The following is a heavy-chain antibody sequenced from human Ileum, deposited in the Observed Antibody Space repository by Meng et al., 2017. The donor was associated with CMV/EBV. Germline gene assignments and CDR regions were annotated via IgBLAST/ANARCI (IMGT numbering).Heavy chain of an antibody. CDR1: GYTFMNYG. J-gene: IGHJ4*02. Sequence: KTSGYTFMNYGINWLREAPGQRLEWMGWINTNTGNTTYAQDFTGRFVFSLDASVSTAYLQISGLRAEDTAVYYCTRGDGAHSAKFDHWGQGTLVTVSS. D-gene: IGHD5-24*01. CDR3: TRGDGAHSAKFDH. V-gene: IGHV7-4-1*02. CDR2: INTNTGNT.